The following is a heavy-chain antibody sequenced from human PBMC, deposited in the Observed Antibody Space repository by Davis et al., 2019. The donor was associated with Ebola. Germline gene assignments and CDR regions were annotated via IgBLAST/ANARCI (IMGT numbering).Heavy chain of an antibody. CDR3: ARDLEVPSSWGSYGIDV. CDR1: GFTFSSYA. CDR2: ISYDGSNK. Sequence: GESLKISCAASGFTFSSYAMRWVRQAPGKGLEWVAVISYDGSNKYYADSVKGRFTISRDNSKNTLYLQMNSLRAEDTAVYYCARDLEVPSSWGSYGIDVWGQGTTVTVSS. J-gene: IGHJ6*02. V-gene: IGHV3-30-3*01. D-gene: IGHD6-13*01.